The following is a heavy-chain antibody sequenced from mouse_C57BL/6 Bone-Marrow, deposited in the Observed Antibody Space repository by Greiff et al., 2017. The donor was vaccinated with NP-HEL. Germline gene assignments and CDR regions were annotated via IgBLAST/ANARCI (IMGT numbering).Heavy chain of an antibody. D-gene: IGHD2-9*01. CDR2: IWTGGGT. J-gene: IGHJ2*01. V-gene: IGHV2-9-1*01. CDR1: GFSLTSYA. CDR3: ARAYYGYYFDY. Sequence: VQVVESGPGLVAPSQSLSITCTVSGFSLTSYAISWVRQPPGKGLEWLGVIWTGGGTHYNSALKSRLSISKDNSKSQVFLKMNRLQTDDTARYDCARAYYGYYFDYWGQGTTLTVSS.